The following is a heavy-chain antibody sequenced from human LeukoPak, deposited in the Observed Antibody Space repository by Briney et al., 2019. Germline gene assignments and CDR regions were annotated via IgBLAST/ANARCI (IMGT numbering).Heavy chain of an antibody. V-gene: IGHV3-7*01. Sequence: GGSLRVSCAASGFTFSSYWMSWVRQAPGKGLEWVATMRQDGSETYYVDSVKGRFTISRDNAKNSVYLQMNSLRAEDTAVYYCARYVLTARFDYWGQGTLVTVSS. CDR3: ARYVLTARFDY. CDR2: MRQDGSET. J-gene: IGHJ4*02. CDR1: GFTFSSYW. D-gene: IGHD6-6*01.